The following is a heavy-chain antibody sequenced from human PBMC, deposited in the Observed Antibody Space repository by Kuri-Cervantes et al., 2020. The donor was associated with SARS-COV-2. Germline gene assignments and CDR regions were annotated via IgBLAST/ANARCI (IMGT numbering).Heavy chain of an antibody. CDR1: VDTFTDYY. Sequence: SLKLSCKASVDTFTDYYIHWVRQAPGQGLKWTGWINPNSGGTNYAQKFQGRCTLTRDTSISTPYMELSRRRSDDTAVYYCASRRPDCTNGVFTSQGFYYCYMDVWGKGTTVTVSS. D-gene: IGHD2-8*01. CDR3: ASRRPDCTNGVFTSQGFYYCYMDV. J-gene: IGHJ6*03. CDR2: INPNSGGT. V-gene: IGHV1-2*02.